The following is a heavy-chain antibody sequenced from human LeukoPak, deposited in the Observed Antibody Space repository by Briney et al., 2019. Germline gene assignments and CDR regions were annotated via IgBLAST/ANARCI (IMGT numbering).Heavy chain of an antibody. D-gene: IGHD5-12*01. V-gene: IGHV3-7*02. CDR2: INQGASEK. CDR1: GFTFSSHW. J-gene: IGHJ4*02. Sequence: GGSLGSSGGASGFTFSSHWMTWVRQAPGQGLECVANINQGASEKYYVDSMKGRFTISRDNAKNSLFLQMNSLRAEDTAVYYCARAGHSAYKSGGDYWGQGTLVTVSS. CDR3: ARAGHSAYKSGGDY.